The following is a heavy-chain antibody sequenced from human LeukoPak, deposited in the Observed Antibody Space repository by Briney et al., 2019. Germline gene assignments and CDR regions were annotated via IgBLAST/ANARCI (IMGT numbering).Heavy chain of an antibody. CDR1: GYGFTNYG. D-gene: IGHD3-22*01. CDR3: ARDSSQWLLGDPFDY. V-gene: IGHV1-18*01. CDR2: ISGYNSKP. Sequence: ASVKVSCKTSGYGFTNYGITWVRQAPGQGLEWMGWISGYNSKPFYAQNFQGRVTMTTDTSTSTVYMELRSLRSDDTAVYYCARDSSQWLLGDPFDYWGQGTLVTVSS. J-gene: IGHJ4*02.